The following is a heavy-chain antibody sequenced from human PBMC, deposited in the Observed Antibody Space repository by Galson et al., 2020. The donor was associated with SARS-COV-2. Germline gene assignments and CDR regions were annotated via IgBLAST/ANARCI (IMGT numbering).Heavy chain of an antibody. CDR2: MYFSGST. CDR1: GGSISSTDYY. J-gene: IGHJ3*01. V-gene: IGHV4-39*07. CDR3: ARFNITSGGVIVDAFDV. Sequence: ASETLSLTCIVSGGSISSTDYYWGWIRQPPGKGLEWIGSMYFSGSTYFNPSLKSRVTISVDTSKNQFSLRLTSVTAADTAVYYCARFNITSGGVIVDAFDVWGQGTLVTVSS. D-gene: IGHD3-16*02.